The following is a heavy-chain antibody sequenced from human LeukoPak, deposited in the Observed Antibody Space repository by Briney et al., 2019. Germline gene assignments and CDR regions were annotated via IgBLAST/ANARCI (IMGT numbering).Heavy chain of an antibody. CDR3: ARAGRDGAFDI. V-gene: IGHV1-69*05. D-gene: IGHD3-10*01. J-gene: IGHJ3*02. CDR2: IIPIFGTA. Sequence: GASVKVSCKTSGYTFTDYYIHWVRQAPGQGLEWMGRIIPIFGTANYAQKFQGRVTITTDESTSTAYMELSSLRSEDTAVYYCARAGRDGAFDIWGQGTMVTVSS. CDR1: GYTFTDYY.